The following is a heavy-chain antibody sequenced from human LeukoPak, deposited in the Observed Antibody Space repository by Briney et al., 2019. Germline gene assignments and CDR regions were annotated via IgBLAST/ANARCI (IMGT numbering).Heavy chain of an antibody. J-gene: IGHJ4*02. Sequence: PGGSLRLSCAASGFTFSSYSMNWVRQAPGKGLEWVSSISSSSSYIYYADSVKGRFTISRDNAKNSLYLQMNSLRAEDTAVYYCARDRVRLQVYLDYFDYWGQGTLVTVSS. CDR3: ARDRVRLQVYLDYFDY. D-gene: IGHD2/OR15-2a*01. CDR2: ISSSSSYI. CDR1: GFTFSSYS. V-gene: IGHV3-21*01.